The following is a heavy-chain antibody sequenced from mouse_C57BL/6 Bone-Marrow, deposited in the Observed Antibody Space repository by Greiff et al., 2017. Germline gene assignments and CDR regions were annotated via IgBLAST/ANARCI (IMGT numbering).Heavy chain of an antibody. D-gene: IGHD1-1*01. CDR2: IYPTSGST. V-gene: IGHV1-55*01. Sequence: VQLQQPGAELVKPGASVKLSCKASGYTFTSYWMTWVKQRPGQGLEWIGSIYPTSGSTNYTEKFKSKATLTVDTSSTTAYMQLSSLTSEDSAVYDCARGGSLRQCFAYWGQGTTLTVSA. CDR1: GYTFTSYW. CDR3: ARGGSLRQCFAY. J-gene: IGHJ2*01.